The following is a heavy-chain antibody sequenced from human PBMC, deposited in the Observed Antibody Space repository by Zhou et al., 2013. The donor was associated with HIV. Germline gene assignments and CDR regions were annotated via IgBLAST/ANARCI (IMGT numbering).Heavy chain of an antibody. CDR2: FDPEDGET. J-gene: IGHJ3*02. CDR1: GYTFTGHY. V-gene: IGHV1-24*01. CDR3: ATVRRNRILGRAFDI. Sequence: QVELVQSGAELKKPGASVKVSCKASGYTFTGHYLYWVRQAPGKGLEWMGGFDPEDGETIYAQKFQGRVTMTEDTSTNTGYMDLSRLTSDDTAVYYCATVRRNRILGRAFDIWGRGTMVTVSS. D-gene: IGHD1-1*01.